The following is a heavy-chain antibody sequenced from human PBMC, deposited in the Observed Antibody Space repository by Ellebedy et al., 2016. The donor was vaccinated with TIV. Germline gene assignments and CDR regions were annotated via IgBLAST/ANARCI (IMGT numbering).Heavy chain of an antibody. Sequence: GESLKISXAASGFTFSSYWMHWVRQAPGKGLVWVSRINSDGSTTNYADSVKGRFTISRDNAKNTLYLQMNSLRAEDTAVYYCAKGPSRGAAAAKYWGQGTLVTVSS. CDR3: AKGPSRGAAAAKY. D-gene: IGHD6-13*01. V-gene: IGHV3-74*01. CDR2: INSDGSTT. CDR1: GFTFSSYW. J-gene: IGHJ4*02.